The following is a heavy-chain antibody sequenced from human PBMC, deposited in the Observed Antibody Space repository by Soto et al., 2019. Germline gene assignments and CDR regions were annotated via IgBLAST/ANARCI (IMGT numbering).Heavy chain of an antibody. CDR2: ISYDGSNK. J-gene: IGHJ3*02. V-gene: IGHV3-30-3*01. D-gene: IGHD3-10*01. CDR1: GFTFSSYA. CDR3: ARDSASSMVRGVIEDAFDI. Sequence: GGSLRLSCAASGFTFSSYAMHWVRQAPGKGLEWVAVISYDGSNKYYADSVKGRFTISRDNSKNTLYLQMNSLRAEDTAVYYCARDSASSMVRGVIEDAFDIWGQGTMVTVSS.